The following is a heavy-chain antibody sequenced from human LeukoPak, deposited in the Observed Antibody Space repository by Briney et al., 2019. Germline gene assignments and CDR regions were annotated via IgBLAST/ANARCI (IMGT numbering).Heavy chain of an antibody. V-gene: IGHV3-21*01. Sequence: PGGSLRLSCAASGFTFTIYTMNWVRQAPGRGLEWVSSISSTGNNIYYADSVKGRFTISRDNAKNSLYLQMNSLRVEDTAVYYCARGGIAARFAYWGQGTLVTVSS. CDR2: ISSTGNNI. J-gene: IGHJ4*02. D-gene: IGHD6-6*01. CDR1: GFTFTIYT. CDR3: ARGGIAARFAY.